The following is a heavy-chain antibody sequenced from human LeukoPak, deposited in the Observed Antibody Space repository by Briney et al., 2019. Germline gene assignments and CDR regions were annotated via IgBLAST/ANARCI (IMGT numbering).Heavy chain of an antibody. Sequence: GASVKVSCKASGYTFTGYYMHWVRQAPGQGLEWMGWINPNSGGTNYAQMFQGRVTMTRDTSTSTAYMELRSLRSDDTAVYYCARPHSGLVMYYFDYWGQGTLVTVSS. D-gene: IGHD6-19*01. CDR2: INPNSGGT. CDR3: ARPHSGLVMYYFDY. V-gene: IGHV1-2*02. CDR1: GYTFTGYY. J-gene: IGHJ4*02.